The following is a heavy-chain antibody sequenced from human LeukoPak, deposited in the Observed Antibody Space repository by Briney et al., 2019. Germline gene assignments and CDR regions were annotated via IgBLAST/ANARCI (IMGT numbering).Heavy chain of an antibody. V-gene: IGHV3-30*02. CDR2: IWYDGNNK. CDR3: AKDFYPSYYYDTNGYYLDY. Sequence: GGSLGLSCAASGFIFSNYGMHWVRQAPGKGLEWVAFIWYDGNNKYYADSVKGRFTISRDNSKNSVYLQMNSLRAEDTAVYYCAKDFYPSYYYDTNGYYLDYWGQGTLVTVSS. CDR1: GFIFSNYG. D-gene: IGHD3-22*01. J-gene: IGHJ4*02.